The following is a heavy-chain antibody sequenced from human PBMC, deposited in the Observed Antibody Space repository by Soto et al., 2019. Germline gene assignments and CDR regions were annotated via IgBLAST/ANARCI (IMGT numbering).Heavy chain of an antibody. D-gene: IGHD2-8*01. CDR2: IYYSGST. V-gene: IGHV4-39*01. Sequence: SATLSLTCTVSGGSICSSSYYWGWIRQPPGKGLEWIGSIYYSGSTYYNPSLKSRVTISVDTSKNQFSLKLSSVTAADTAVYYCARPNHDYYYYYMDVWGKGTTVTVSS. CDR1: GGSICSSSYY. CDR3: ARPNHDYYYYYMDV. J-gene: IGHJ6*03.